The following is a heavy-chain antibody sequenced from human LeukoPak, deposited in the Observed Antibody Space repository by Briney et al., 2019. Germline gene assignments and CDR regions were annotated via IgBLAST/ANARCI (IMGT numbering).Heavy chain of an antibody. CDR1: GYTFTGSY. CDR2: INPSGGSI. V-gene: IGHV1-46*01. J-gene: IGHJ4*02. D-gene: IGHD6-19*01. Sequence: ASVKVSCKASGYTFTGSYMHWVRQAPGQGLEWMGIINPSGGSISYAQKFQGRVTMTRDTSTSTVYMELSSLTSDDTALYYCATDGAVAGTAYPEYWGQGTLVTVSS. CDR3: ATDGAVAGTAYPEY.